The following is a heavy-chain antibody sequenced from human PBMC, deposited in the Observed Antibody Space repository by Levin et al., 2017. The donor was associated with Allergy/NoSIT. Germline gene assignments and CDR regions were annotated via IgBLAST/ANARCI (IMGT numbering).Heavy chain of an antibody. CDR3: ARAGGRTAAAVHGY. CDR2: INPNSGGT. Sequence: GGSLRLSCKASGYTFTGYYMHWVRQAPGQGLEWMGWINPNSGGTNYAQKFQGRVTMTRDTSISTAYMELSRLRSDDTAVYYCARAGGRTAAAVHGYWGQGTLVTVSS. D-gene: IGHD6-13*01. CDR1: GYTFTGYY. J-gene: IGHJ4*02. V-gene: IGHV1-2*02.